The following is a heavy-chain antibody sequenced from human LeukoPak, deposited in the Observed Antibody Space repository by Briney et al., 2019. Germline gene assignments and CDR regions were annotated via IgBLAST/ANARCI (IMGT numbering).Heavy chain of an antibody. J-gene: IGHJ6*03. V-gene: IGHV3-30*02. CDR3: GKGLAYTYPYSGNMDV. CDR2: IRYDGTDK. Sequence: GGSLRLSCAASGFTFSNHGMHWVRQAPGKGLEWAAFIRYDGTDKYYADSVKGRFTISRDNSENTVSLQLNSLRVEDTAVYYCGKGLAYTYPYSGNMDVWGKGTTVTISS. CDR1: GFTFSNHG. D-gene: IGHD5-18*01.